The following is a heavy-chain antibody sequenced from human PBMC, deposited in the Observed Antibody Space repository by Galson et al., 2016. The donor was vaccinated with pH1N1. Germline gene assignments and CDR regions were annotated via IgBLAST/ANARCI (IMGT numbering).Heavy chain of an antibody. Sequence: LRLSCAASGFTFTSYAMHWVRQAPGKGLEWVAVILYDGTNEYYADSVKGRFTISRDKTQSTVYLQMNSLRTADTAVYYCARDSEYSGHEGFHWAQGTLVIVSS. CDR1: GFTFTSYA. CDR2: ILYDGTNE. CDR3: ARDSEYSGHEGFH. J-gene: IGHJ4*02. V-gene: IGHV3-30*04. D-gene: IGHD5-12*01.